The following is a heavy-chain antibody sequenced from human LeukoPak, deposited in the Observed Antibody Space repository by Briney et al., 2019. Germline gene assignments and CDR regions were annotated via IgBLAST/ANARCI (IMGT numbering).Heavy chain of an antibody. J-gene: IGHJ4*02. CDR2: IYSGGST. CDR3: ARDAPYDYVWGSYHMGFDY. D-gene: IGHD3-16*02. Sequence: GGSLRRSCAASGFTVSSNYMSWVRQAPGKGLEWVSVIYSGGSTYYADSVKGRFTISRDNSKNTLHLQMNSLRAEDTAVYYCARDAPYDYVWGSYHMGFDYWGQGTLVTVSS. V-gene: IGHV3-66*01. CDR1: GFTVSSNY.